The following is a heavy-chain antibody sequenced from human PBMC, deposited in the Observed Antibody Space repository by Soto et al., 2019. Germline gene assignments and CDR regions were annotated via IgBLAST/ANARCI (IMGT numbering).Heavy chain of an antibody. CDR3: AREYGSAAAPFDY. Sequence: GGSLRLSCAASGFTVSSNYMSWVRQAPGKGLEWVSVIYSGGSTYYADSVKGRFTISRDNSKNTLYLQMNSLRAEDTAVYYCAREYGSAAAPFDYWGQGTLVTVSS. J-gene: IGHJ4*02. CDR1: GFTVSSNY. D-gene: IGHD4-17*01. CDR2: IYSGGST. V-gene: IGHV3-53*01.